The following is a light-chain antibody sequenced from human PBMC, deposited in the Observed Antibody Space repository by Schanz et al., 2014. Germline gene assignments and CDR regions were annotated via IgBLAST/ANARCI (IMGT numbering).Light chain of an antibody. V-gene: IGLV2-8*01. CDR3: PAWDRSMSGLV. Sequence: QSVLTQPPSASGSPGQSVTISCTGTSSDVGGYNYVSWYQQHPDKAPKLMIYEDSKRPSGVPDRFSGSKSGNSASLAVTGLQAEDEADYYCPAWDRSMSGLVFGGGTKLTVL. J-gene: IGLJ3*02. CDR2: EDS. CDR1: SSDVGGYNY.